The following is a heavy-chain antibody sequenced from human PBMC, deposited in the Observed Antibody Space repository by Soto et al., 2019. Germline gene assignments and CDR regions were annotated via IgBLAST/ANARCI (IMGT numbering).Heavy chain of an antibody. V-gene: IGHV3-53*01. Sequence: GGSLRLSCAASGFTVSSNYMSWVRQAPGKGLEWVSVIYSGGSTYYADSVKGRFTISRDNSKNTLYLQMNSLRAEDTAVYYYARESGYYRPFDYWGQGTLVTVSS. CDR2: IYSGGST. CDR3: ARESGYYRPFDY. CDR1: GFTVSSNY. D-gene: IGHD3-3*01. J-gene: IGHJ4*02.